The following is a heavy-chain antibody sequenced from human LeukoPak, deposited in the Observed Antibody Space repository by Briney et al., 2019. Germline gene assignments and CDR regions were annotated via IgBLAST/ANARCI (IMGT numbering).Heavy chain of an antibody. Sequence: SGTLSLTCAVSGGSISSSNWWSWVRQPPGKGLEWIGEIYHSGSTNYNPSLKSRVTISVDKSKNQFSLKLSSVTAADTAVYYCARVYSHCSSTSCHDAFDIWGQGTMVTVSS. CDR2: IYHSGST. V-gene: IGHV4-4*02. D-gene: IGHD2-2*01. J-gene: IGHJ3*02. CDR1: GGSISSSNW. CDR3: ARVYSHCSSTSCHDAFDI.